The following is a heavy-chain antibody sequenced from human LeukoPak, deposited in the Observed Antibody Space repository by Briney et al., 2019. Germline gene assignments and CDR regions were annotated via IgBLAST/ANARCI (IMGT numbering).Heavy chain of an antibody. CDR2: ISGSGGST. CDR1: GFTFSSYA. CDR3: AKTRGIAAAGTPYY. Sequence: GGSLRLSCAASGFTFSSYAMSWVRQAPGKGLEWVSAISGSGGSTYYADSVKGRFTISRDNSKNTLYLQMNSLKAEDTAVYYCAKTRGIAAAGTPYYWGQGTLVTVSS. D-gene: IGHD6-13*01. J-gene: IGHJ4*02. V-gene: IGHV3-23*01.